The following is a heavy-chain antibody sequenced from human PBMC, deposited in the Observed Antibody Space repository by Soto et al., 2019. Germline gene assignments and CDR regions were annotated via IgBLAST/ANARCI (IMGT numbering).Heavy chain of an antibody. J-gene: IGHJ5*02. CDR3: AKMIRGEGSAWFDA. V-gene: IGHV4-31*03. CDR1: GGSISSGGSY. CDR2: IYYSGSN. Sequence: QVQLQDSVQGLVKPEQTLALTCTVSGGSISSGGSYWSWIRQHPGRGLEWLGYIYYSGSNYYNPVIKSRGNMSVDTSKNQFSVKLSSVTAADSAVYYCAKMIRGEGSAWFDAWDQGALVTGSS. D-gene: IGHD3-10*01.